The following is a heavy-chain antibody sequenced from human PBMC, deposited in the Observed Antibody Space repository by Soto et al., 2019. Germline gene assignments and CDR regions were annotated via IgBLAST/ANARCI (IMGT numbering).Heavy chain of an antibody. CDR2: IYHSGST. Sequence: PSETLSLTCTVSGGSISSGGYYWSWIRQHPGKGLEWIGYIYHSGSTYYNPSLKSRVTISVDRSKNQFSLKLSSVTAADTAVYYCARASPPAAILTYYYGMDVWGQGTTVTVSS. CDR3: ARASPPAAILTYYYGMDV. J-gene: IGHJ6*02. D-gene: IGHD2-2*02. V-gene: IGHV4-30-2*01. CDR1: GGSISSGGYY.